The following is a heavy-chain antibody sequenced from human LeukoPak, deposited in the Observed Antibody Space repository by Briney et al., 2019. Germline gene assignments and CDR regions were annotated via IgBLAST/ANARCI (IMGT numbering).Heavy chain of an antibody. CDR2: IYPGDSDT. Sequence: RGESLKISCKGSGYSFTTYWIAWVRQMPGKGLEWMGIIYPGDSDTRYSPSFQGQVTISADKSISTAYLQWSSLKASDTAMYYCARSSIAARPDYWGQGTLVTVSS. V-gene: IGHV5-51*01. CDR1: GYSFTTYW. J-gene: IGHJ4*02. CDR3: ARSSIAARPDY. D-gene: IGHD6-6*01.